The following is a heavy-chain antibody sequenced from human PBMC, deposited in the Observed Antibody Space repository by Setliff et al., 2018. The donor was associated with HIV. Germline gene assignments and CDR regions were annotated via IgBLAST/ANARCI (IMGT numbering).Heavy chain of an antibody. CDR1: NGSISSGTFY. J-gene: IGHJ5*02. D-gene: IGHD6-13*01. V-gene: IGHV4-61*02. CDR2: TNTSGST. CDR3: ARDFKRYNSPCRFDP. Sequence: SETLSLTCTVSNGSISSGTFYWNWIRQPAGKGLEWIGRTNTSGSTNYNPSLKSRVTISVDKSQNQFSLKLSSVTAADTAVYYCARDFKRYNSPCRFDPWGQGTLVTVSS.